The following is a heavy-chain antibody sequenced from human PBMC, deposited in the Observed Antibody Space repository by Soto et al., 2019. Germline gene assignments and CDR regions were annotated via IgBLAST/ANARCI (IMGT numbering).Heavy chain of an antibody. CDR1: GFTFSSYS. V-gene: IGHV3-48*01. CDR3: ARGRTTRFDP. Sequence: GGSLRLSCAASGFTFSSYSMNWVRQAPGKGLEWVSYISSSSSTIYYADSVKGRFTISRDNAKNSLYLQMNSLRAEDTAVYYCARGRTTRFDPWGQGTLVTVSS. CDR2: ISSSSSTI. J-gene: IGHJ5*02.